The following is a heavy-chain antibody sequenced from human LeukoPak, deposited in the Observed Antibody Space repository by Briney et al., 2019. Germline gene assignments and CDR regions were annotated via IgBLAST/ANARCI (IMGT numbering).Heavy chain of an antibody. CDR2: ISSSSSYI. CDR1: GFTFSSYS. J-gene: IGHJ3*02. V-gene: IGHV3-21*01. CDR3: ARERLVDWERNDAFDI. D-gene: IGHD3/OR15-3a*01. Sequence: PGGSLRLSCAASGFTFSSYSMNWVRQAPGKGLEWVSSISSSSSYIYYADSVKGRFTISRDNAKNSLYLQMNSLRAEDTAVYYCARERLVDWERNDAFDIWGQRTMVTVSS.